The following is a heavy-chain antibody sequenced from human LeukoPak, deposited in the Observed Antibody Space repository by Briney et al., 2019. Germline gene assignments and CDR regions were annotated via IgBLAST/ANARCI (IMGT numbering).Heavy chain of an antibody. V-gene: IGHV1-69*01. J-gene: IGHJ4*02. D-gene: IGHD3-10*01. CDR2: LIPIFGTA. CDR3: ARCRDSRGSSPIWFGELEYYFDY. CDR1: GGTFSSYA. Sequence: GASVKVSCKASGGTFSSYAISWVRQAPGQGLEWMGGLIPIFGTANYAQKFQGRVTITADESTSTAYMELSSLRSEDTAVYYCARCRDSRGSSPIWFGELEYYFDYWGQGTLVTVSS.